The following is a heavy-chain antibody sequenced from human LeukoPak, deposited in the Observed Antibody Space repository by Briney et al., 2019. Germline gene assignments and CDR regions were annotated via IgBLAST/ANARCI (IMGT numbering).Heavy chain of an antibody. CDR2: IWYDGSNK. D-gene: IGHD6-6*01. CDR1: GFTFSGYG. J-gene: IGHJ6*02. V-gene: IGHV3-33*01. Sequence: GGSLRLSCAASGFTFSGYGMHWVRQAPGKGLEWVAVIWYDGSNKYYADSVKGRFTISRDNSKNTLYLQMNSLRAEDTAVYYCARVGPPRQQEYYYGMDVWGQGTTVTVSS. CDR3: ARVGPPRQQEYYYGMDV.